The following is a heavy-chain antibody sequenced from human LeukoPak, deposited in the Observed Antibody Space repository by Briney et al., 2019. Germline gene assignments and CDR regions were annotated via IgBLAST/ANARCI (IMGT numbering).Heavy chain of an antibody. CDR1: GFTFKNYE. Sequence: GGSLRLSCAVSGFTFKNYEMSWVRQAPGKGLEWVSYISDGDGTTHYADSVKGRFTISRDDAKNSLYLQMNNLRAEDTAIYYCARRLSVDYWGQGTLVTVSS. J-gene: IGHJ4*02. CDR3: ARRLSVDY. CDR2: ISDGDGTT. V-gene: IGHV3-48*03.